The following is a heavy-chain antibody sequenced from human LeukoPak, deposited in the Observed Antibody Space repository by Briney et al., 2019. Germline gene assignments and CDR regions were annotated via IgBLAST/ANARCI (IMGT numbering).Heavy chain of an antibody. J-gene: IGHJ3*02. CDR1: GFTFDDYA. CDR3: ARDAHFGGVFDI. CDR2: IYWHGGST. Sequence: RSGGSLRLSCAASGFTFDDYAMSWVRQAPGKGLEWVSGIYWHGGSTGYVASVKGRFAISRDNAKNSLYLQMNSLRGEDTALYYCARDAHFGGVFDIWGQGTMVTVSS. D-gene: IGHD2-21*01. V-gene: IGHV3-20*04.